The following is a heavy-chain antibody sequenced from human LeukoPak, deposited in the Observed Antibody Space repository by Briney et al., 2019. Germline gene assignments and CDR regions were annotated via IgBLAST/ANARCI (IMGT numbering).Heavy chain of an antibody. CDR1: GFSFTSYS. CDR3: ARGWIQLWFQLEF. Sequence: TGGSLRLSCAASGFSFTSYSMVWVRQAPGKRLEWISSISTSGNYIYYADSMKGRFTISRDNAKNSVYLQMNSLRVEDTAAYYCARGWIQLWFQLEFWGQGTLVTVSS. D-gene: IGHD5-18*01. J-gene: IGHJ4*02. V-gene: IGHV3-21*01. CDR2: ISTSGNYI.